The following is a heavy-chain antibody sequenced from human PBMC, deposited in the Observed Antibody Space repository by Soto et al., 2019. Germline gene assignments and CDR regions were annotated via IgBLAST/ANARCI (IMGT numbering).Heavy chain of an antibody. J-gene: IGHJ5*02. CDR2: ISGSGGST. D-gene: IGHD4-17*01. Sequence: PGGSLRLSCAASGFTFSSYAVSWVRQAPGKGLEWVSSISGSGGSTYYANSVKGRFTISRDNSKNTLYLHMNSLRAEDTAVYYCAKDQGTTVTIWFDPWGQGTLVTVSS. CDR3: AKDQGTTVTIWFDP. CDR1: GFTFSSYA. V-gene: IGHV3-23*01.